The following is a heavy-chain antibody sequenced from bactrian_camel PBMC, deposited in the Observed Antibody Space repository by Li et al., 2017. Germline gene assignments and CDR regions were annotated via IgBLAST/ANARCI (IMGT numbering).Heavy chain of an antibody. V-gene: IGHV3S28*01. CDR2: IYTGDGST. CDR1: GYLYNSYC. CDR3: AADPIMWTYDCYLGSSSPRIV. J-gene: IGHJ4*01. Sequence: QLVESGGGSVQAGETLTLSCAVTGYLYNSYCMGWFRQVPGKEREGVATIYTGDGSTYYADSVKGRFTISEDSAKNTLYLQMNSLKPEDTAMYYCAADPIMWTYDCYLGSSSPRIVWGQGTQVTVS. D-gene: IGHD3*01.